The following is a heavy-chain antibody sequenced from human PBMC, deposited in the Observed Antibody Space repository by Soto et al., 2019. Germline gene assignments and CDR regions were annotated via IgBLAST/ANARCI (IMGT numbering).Heavy chain of an antibody. V-gene: IGHV3-21*01. J-gene: IGHJ6*03. Sequence: GGSLRLSCAASGFTFSTYSMNWVRQAPGKGLEWVSSISSSSYIYYADSVKGRITISRDNAKNSLYLQMNSLRAEETAVYYCAREDGGDYYYYYMDVWGKGTTVTVSS. CDR3: AREDGGDYYYYYMDV. D-gene: IGHD4-17*01. CDR2: ISSSSYI. CDR1: GFTFSTYS.